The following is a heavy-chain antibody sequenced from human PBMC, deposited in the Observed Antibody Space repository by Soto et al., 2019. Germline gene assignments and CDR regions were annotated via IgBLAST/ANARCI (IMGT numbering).Heavy chain of an antibody. V-gene: IGHV1-46*01. D-gene: IGHD3-3*01. J-gene: IGHJ6*01. Sequence: ASVKVSCKASGYAFTDHYIHWVRQAPGQGLEWMGLISPDGGSTRYSQKFQARITMTRDTSTSTVYMELSSLRSEDTAVYYCARAPRGGVIIVITSAQICCWGRETMVSV. CDR2: ISPDGGST. CDR1: GYAFTDHY. CDR3: ARAPRGGVIIVITSAQICC.